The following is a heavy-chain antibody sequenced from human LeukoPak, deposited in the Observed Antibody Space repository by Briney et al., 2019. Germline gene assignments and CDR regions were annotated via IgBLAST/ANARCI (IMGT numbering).Heavy chain of an antibody. CDR3: AREAVDTSYDY. CDR1: GVTFSSYW. D-gene: IGHD1-26*01. Sequence: GGSLRLSRVASGVTFSSYWMHWVRQAPGKGLVWVSRINRDGSTTSYADSVKGRFTISRDNAKNTLYLQMNSLRAEDTAVYYRAREAVDTSYDYWGQGTLVTVSS. V-gene: IGHV3-74*01. CDR2: INRDGSTT. J-gene: IGHJ4*02.